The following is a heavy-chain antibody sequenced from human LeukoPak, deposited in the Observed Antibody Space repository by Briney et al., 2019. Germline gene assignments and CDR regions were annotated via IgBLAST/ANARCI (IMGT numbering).Heavy chain of an antibody. D-gene: IGHD4-11*01. CDR2: IYYSGST. J-gene: IGHJ6*03. CDR1: GGSISSSSYY. CDR3: ARGGSSTVLSYMDV. V-gene: IGHV4-39*07. Sequence: SETLSLTCTVSGGSISSSSYYWGWIRQPPGKGLEWIGSIYYSGSTYYNPSLKSRVIISVDTSKNQFSLKLSSVTAADTAVYYCARGGSSTVLSYMDVWGKGTTVTVSS.